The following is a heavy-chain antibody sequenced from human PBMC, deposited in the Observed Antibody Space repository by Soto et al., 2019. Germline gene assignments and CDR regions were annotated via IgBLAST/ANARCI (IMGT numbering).Heavy chain of an antibody. Sequence: GGSLRLSCAASGFTFNYYWMHWVRQAPGQGLVWVAHIQNDGSRTTYADSVKGRFTISRDNANNKLFLQMNSLRADDSAVYYCASGDKGGFDLWGQGTTVTVSS. D-gene: IGHD4-17*01. CDR3: ASGDKGGFDL. J-gene: IGHJ3*01. V-gene: IGHV3-74*01. CDR2: IQNDGSRT. CDR1: GFTFNYYW.